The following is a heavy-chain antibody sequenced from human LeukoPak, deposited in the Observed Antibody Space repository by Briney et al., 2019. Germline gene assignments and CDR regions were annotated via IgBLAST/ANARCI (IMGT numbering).Heavy chain of an antibody. V-gene: IGHV1-18*01. CDR2: ISAYNGNT. CDR3: ARGDVDTAMATLDY. D-gene: IGHD5-18*01. Sequence: ASVKVSCKASGYTFTSYGVSWVRQAPGQGLEWMGWISAYNGNTNYAQKLQGRVTMTTDTSTSTAYMEPRSLRSDDTAVYYCARGDVDTAMATLDYWGQGTLVTVSS. J-gene: IGHJ4*02. CDR1: GYTFTSYG.